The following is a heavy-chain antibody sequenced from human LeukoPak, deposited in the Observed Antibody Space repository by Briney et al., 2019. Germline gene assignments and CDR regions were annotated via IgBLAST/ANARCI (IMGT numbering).Heavy chain of an antibody. CDR3: ARVAKERVGGVYYFDY. CDR1: GFTFSDYD. V-gene: IGHV3-13*01. J-gene: IGHJ4*02. D-gene: IGHD1-1*01. Sequence: GGSLRLSCAASGFTFSDYDMHWVRQATGKGLEWVSAIGTAGDTYYTGSVKGRFTISRENAKNPLYLQMNSLRAEDTAVYYCARVAKERVGGVYYFDYWGQGTLVTVSS. CDR2: IGTAGDT.